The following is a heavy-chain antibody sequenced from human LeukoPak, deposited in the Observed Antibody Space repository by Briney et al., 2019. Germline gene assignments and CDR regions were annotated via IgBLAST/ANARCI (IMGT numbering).Heavy chain of an antibody. CDR3: ARDTMDNQYCLDSSGDWYFEL. CDR2: IIPIFGTA. J-gene: IGHJ2*01. D-gene: IGHD2-15*01. Sequence: SVKVSCKASGGTFSNYAISWVRQAPGQGLEWMGVIIPIFGTANYAQKFQGRVTITTEESTSTAYMELSSLRSDDTAVYYCARDTMDNQYCLDSSGDWYFELWGRGTVVSVFS. V-gene: IGHV1-69*05. CDR1: GGTFSNYA.